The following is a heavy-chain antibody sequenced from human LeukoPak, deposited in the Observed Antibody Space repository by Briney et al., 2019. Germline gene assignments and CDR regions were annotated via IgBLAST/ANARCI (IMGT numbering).Heavy chain of an antibody. CDR1: GFTFSSYS. D-gene: IGHD5-24*01. Sequence: GWSLRLSCAASGFTFSSYSMNWVRQAPGKGLEWVSSISSSSSYIYYADSVKGRFTISRDNAKNSLYLQMNSLRAEDTAVYYCARGTWPVEIPDYWGQGTLVTVSS. J-gene: IGHJ4*02. CDR3: ARGTWPVEIPDY. V-gene: IGHV3-21*01. CDR2: ISSSSSYI.